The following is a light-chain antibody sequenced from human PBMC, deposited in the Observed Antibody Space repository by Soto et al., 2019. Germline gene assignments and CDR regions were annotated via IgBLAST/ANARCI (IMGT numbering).Light chain of an antibody. Sequence: DIVMTQTPLSSPVTLGQPASISCRSSQGLVHSDGNTYLSWLQQRPGQPPRLLIYEISNRFSGVPDRFSGSGAGTDFMLKISRVEAEDVGIYYCIQATQFPYTFGQGTKLEIK. J-gene: IGKJ2*01. V-gene: IGKV2-24*01. CDR3: IQATQFPYT. CDR1: QGLVHSDGNTY. CDR2: EIS.